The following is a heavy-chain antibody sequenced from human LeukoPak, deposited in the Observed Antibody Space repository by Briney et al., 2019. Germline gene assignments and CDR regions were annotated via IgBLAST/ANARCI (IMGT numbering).Heavy chain of an antibody. CDR1: GGSLSSYY. J-gene: IGHJ2*01. CDR2: IYYSGST. V-gene: IGHV4-59*01. Sequence: SETLSLTCTVSGGSLSSYYWSWIRQSPGKGLECIGYIYYSGSTNYNPSLKSRVTISVDTSKNQFSLKLSSVTAADTAVYYCARAPMVRGVIINWYFDLWGRGTLVTVSS. D-gene: IGHD3-10*01. CDR3: ARAPMVRGVIINWYFDL.